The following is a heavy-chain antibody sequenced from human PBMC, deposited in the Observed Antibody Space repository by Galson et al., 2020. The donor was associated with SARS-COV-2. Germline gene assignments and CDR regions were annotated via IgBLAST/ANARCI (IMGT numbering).Heavy chain of an antibody. J-gene: IGHJ4*02. CDR3: AKRLAYSSSWFYFEY. CDR2: LSAGGGST. Sequence: GGSLRLSCAASGFTFSSYAMNLVRQAPGKGLEWVSGLSAGGGSTWYADSVMGRFTISRDNSKNTLYLQMNSLRAEDTAVYYCAKRLAYSSSWFYFEYWGRGTLVTVSS. D-gene: IGHD6-13*01. CDR1: GFTFSSYA. V-gene: IGHV3-23*01.